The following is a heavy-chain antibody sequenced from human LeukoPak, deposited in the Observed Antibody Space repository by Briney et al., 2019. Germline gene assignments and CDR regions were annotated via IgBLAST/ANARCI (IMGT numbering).Heavy chain of an antibody. CDR2: ISWNSGSI. V-gene: IGHV3-9*01. Sequence: SLRLSCAASGFTFDDCAMHWVRQAPGKGLEWVSGISWNSGSIGYADSVKGRFTISRDNAKNSLYLQMNSLRAEDTALYYCAKERHGFDYWGQGTLVTVSS. J-gene: IGHJ4*02. CDR3: AKERHGFDY. CDR1: GFTFDDCA.